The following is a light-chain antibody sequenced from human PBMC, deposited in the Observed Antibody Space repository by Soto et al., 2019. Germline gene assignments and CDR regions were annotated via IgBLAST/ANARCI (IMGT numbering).Light chain of an antibody. CDR2: KAS. Sequence: DIQMTQSPSTLSASVGDRVIITCRASQSISDWLAWYQQKQGKAPQILIHKASYLADGGPSRCIGSGAGTEFTLTINSLQPDDFATYYCHQYDTYLLTFGGGTKVEIK. CDR1: QSISDW. CDR3: HQYDTYLLT. J-gene: IGKJ4*01. V-gene: IGKV1-5*03.